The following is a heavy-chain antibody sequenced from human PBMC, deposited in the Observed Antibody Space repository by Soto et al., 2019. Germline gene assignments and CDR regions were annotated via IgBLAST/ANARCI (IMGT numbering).Heavy chain of an antibody. D-gene: IGHD3-3*01. J-gene: IGHJ4*02. CDR3: ARFLFYYDFLSGYNPVDYFDY. V-gene: IGHV4-61*01. CDR1: GGSVSSGSYY. Sequence: SETLSLTCTVSGGSVSSGSYYWSWIRQPPGKGLEWIGYIYYSGSTNYNPSLKSRVTISVDTSKNQFSLKLSSVTAADTAVYYCARFLFYYDFLSGYNPVDYFDYWGQGTLVTVSS. CDR2: IYYSGST.